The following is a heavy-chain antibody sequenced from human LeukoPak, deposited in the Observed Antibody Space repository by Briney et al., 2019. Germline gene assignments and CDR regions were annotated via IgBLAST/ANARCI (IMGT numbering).Heavy chain of an antibody. CDR2: IYYSGST. V-gene: IGHV4-31*03. J-gene: IGHJ4*02. CDR1: GGSISSGGYY. D-gene: IGHD3-10*01. CDR3: ARGGRPKYYYGSGSYSY. Sequence: PSQTLSLTCTVSGGSISSGGYYWSWIRQHPGKGLEWIGYIYYSGSTYYNPSLKSRVTISVDTSKNQFSLKLSSVTAADTAVYYCARGGRPKYYYGSGSYSYWGQGTLVTVSS.